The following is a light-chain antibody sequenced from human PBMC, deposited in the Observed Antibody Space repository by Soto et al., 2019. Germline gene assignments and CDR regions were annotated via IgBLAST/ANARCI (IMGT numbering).Light chain of an antibody. J-gene: IGKJ4*01. CDR1: QSVSSY. CDR2: DAS. V-gene: IGKV3-11*01. Sequence: EIVLTQSPATLSLSPGESATLSCRASQSVSSYLAWYQQKPGQAPRLLIYDASNRATGIPARFSGSGSGTDFTLTISSLEPEDFSVYYCQQRSNWPPTFGGWTKVEIK. CDR3: QQRSNWPPT.